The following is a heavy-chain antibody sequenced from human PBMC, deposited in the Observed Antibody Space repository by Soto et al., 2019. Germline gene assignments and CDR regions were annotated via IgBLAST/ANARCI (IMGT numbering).Heavy chain of an antibody. Sequence: QVQLVQSGAEVKKPGSSVKVSCKASGGTFSSYAINWGRQAPGQGLEWMGGIIRIFGTPDYAQRFQGRVTITAEESTSTAYMELSSLRSEDTAVYYCARQGSNEYYYYGVDVWGQGTTVTVSS. J-gene: IGHJ6*02. D-gene: IGHD3-10*01. CDR2: IIRIFGTP. CDR3: ARQGSNEYYYYGVDV. V-gene: IGHV1-69*12. CDR1: GGTFSSYA.